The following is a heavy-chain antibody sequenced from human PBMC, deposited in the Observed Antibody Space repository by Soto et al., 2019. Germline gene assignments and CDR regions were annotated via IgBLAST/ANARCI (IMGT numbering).Heavy chain of an antibody. CDR3: ARVRRCSGGSCYVYYYYYMDV. Sequence: QVQLQESGPGLVKPSQTLSLTCTVSGGSISSGGYYWSWIRQHPGKGLEWIGYIYYSGSTYYNPSLKIRVTMSVDTSKNQFSLKLSSVTAADTAVYYCARVRRCSGGSCYVYYYYYMDVWGKGTTVTVSS. J-gene: IGHJ6*03. D-gene: IGHD2-15*01. CDR2: IYYSGST. V-gene: IGHV4-31*03. CDR1: GGSISSGGYY.